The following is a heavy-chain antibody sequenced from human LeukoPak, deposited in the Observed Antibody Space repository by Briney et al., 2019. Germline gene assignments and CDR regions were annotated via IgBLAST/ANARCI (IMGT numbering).Heavy chain of an antibody. V-gene: IGHV3-21*01. J-gene: IGHJ4*02. CDR2: ISTTSRYI. CDR1: GFTFSRYS. CDR3: ARGNSDYDHDY. D-gene: IGHD5-12*01. Sequence: GGSLRLSCAASGFTFSRYSMNWVRQAPGKGLEWVSSISTTSRYIYYADSVQGRFPVTRDNAKNSLSLQMNSLRADDTAVYYCARGNSDYDHDYWGQGTLVTVSS.